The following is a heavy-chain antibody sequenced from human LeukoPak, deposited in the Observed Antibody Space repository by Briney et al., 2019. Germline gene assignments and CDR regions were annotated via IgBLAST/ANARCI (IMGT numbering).Heavy chain of an antibody. CDR2: IYPSGST. D-gene: IGHD1-1*01. CDR3: ARDRYGGIIDS. Sequence: PSETQSLTCTVSGGSINTYFWTWIRQPAGKGLQWIGRIYPSGSTNYSPSLKSRLTMSVDTSNNQFSLKLSSVTAADTAVYYCARDRYGGIIDSWGQGTLVSVSS. CDR1: GGSINTYF. J-gene: IGHJ4*02. V-gene: IGHV4-4*07.